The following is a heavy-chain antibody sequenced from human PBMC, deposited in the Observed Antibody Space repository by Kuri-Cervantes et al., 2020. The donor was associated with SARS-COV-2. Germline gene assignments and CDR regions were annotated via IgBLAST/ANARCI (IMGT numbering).Heavy chain of an antibody. CDR1: GFTFSSYG. V-gene: IGHV3-30*02. J-gene: IGHJ4*02. CDR3: AKDQGDDYYDSSGYYGWGVVDY. Sequence: GESLKISCAASGFTFSSYGMHWVRQAPGKGLEWVAFIRYDGSNKYYADSVKGRFTISRDNSKNTLYLQMNSLRAEDTAVYYCAKDQGDDYYDSSGYYGWGVVDYWGQGILVTVSS. D-gene: IGHD3-22*01. CDR2: IRYDGSNK.